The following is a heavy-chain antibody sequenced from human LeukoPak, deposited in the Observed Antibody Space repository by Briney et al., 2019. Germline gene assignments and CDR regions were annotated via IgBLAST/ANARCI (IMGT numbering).Heavy chain of an antibody. CDR1: GFNFASYW. J-gene: IGHJ4*02. D-gene: IGHD7-27*01. CDR3: ARHSPLWGY. CDR2: IKQDGSEK. V-gene: IGHV3-7*01. Sequence: GGSLRLSCGGPGFNFASYWMTWVRPAPGKGLEWVANIKQDGSEKHFVDSVKGRFTISRDNAKSSLYLQMNSLRAEDTALYHCARHSPLWGYWGQGTLVTVSS.